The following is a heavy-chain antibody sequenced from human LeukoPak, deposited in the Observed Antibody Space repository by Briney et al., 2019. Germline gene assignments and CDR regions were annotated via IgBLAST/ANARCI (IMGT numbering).Heavy chain of an antibody. CDR3: ARGRSGYSYGYYYYYMDV. CDR1: GYTFTSYD. Sequence: GASVKVSCKASGYTFTSYDINWVRQATGQGLEWMGWMNPNSGNTGYAQKFQGRVTITRNTSISTAYMELSSLRSEDTAVYYCARGRSGYSYGYYYYYMDVWGKGTTVTVSS. V-gene: IGHV1-8*03. D-gene: IGHD5-18*01. CDR2: MNPNSGNT. J-gene: IGHJ6*03.